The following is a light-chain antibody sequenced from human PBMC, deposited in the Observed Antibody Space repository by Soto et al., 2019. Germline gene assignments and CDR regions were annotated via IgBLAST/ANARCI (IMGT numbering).Light chain of an antibody. CDR3: QQLRSFPIT. CDR2: DAS. V-gene: IGKV1-5*01. Sequence: GDRVTITCRASQSISSWLAWYQTKPGKAPKLLIYDASSLESGVPSRFSGSGSGTEFTLTISSLQPDEGATDYGQQLRSFPITFGQGTRLEIK. CDR1: QSISSW. J-gene: IGKJ5*01.